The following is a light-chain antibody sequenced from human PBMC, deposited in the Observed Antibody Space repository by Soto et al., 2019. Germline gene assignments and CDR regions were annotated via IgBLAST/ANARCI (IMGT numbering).Light chain of an antibody. CDR1: SSDVGGYNY. Sequence: QSALTQPASVSGSPGQSITISCTGTSSDVGGYNYVSWYQQHPGKAPKLMIYDVSNRPSGVSNRFSGSKSDNTASLTISGLQAEDEADYYCSSYTSSSFWVFGGGTKLTVL. CDR3: SSYTSSSFWV. V-gene: IGLV2-14*01. J-gene: IGLJ3*02. CDR2: DVS.